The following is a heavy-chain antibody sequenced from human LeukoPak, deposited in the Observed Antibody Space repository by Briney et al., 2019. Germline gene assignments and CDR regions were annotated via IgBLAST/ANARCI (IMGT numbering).Heavy chain of an antibody. J-gene: IGHJ5*02. CDR2: IYYSGST. Sequence: SETLSLTCTVSGGSISSYYWSWIRQPPGKGLEWIGDIYYSGSTNYNPSLKSRVTISVGTSKNQFSLKLSSVTAADTAVYYCARDRIGLDPWGQGTLVTVSS. D-gene: IGHD2-21*01. V-gene: IGHV4-59*01. CDR3: ARDRIGLDP. CDR1: GGSISSYY.